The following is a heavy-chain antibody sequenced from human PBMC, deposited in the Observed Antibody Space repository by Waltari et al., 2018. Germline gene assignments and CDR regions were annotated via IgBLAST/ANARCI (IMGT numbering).Heavy chain of an antibody. V-gene: IGHV1-69*01. Sequence: QVQLVQSGSELKKPGASVKVSCKASGYTFTSYAMNWVRQAPGQGLEWMGWIIPIFGTANYAQKFQGRVTITTDESTSTAYMELSSLRSEDTAVYYCAKLSSPDYYYYGMDVWGQGTTVTVSS. CDR2: IIPIFGTA. D-gene: IGHD6-13*01. CDR1: GYTFTSYA. CDR3: AKLSSPDYYYYGMDV. J-gene: IGHJ6*02.